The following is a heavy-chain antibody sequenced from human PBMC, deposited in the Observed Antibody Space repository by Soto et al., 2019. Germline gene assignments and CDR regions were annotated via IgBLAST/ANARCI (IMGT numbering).Heavy chain of an antibody. Sequence: SETLSLTCAVYGGSFSGYYWSWIRQPPGKGLEWIGEINHSGSINYNPSLKSRVTISVDTSKNQFSLKLSSVTAADTAVYYCARVLVLRFLEWLPAAYYGMDVWGQGTTVTVSS. D-gene: IGHD3-3*01. J-gene: IGHJ6*02. CDR2: INHSGSI. V-gene: IGHV4-34*01. CDR3: ARVLVLRFLEWLPAAYYGMDV. CDR1: GGSFSGYY.